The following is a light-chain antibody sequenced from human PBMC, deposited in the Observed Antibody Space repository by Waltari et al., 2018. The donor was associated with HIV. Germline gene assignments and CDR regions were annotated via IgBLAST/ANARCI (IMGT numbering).Light chain of an antibody. CDR3: QQSYSAPET. Sequence: DFQMPQSPSSLSASVEGRVTITCRPSQSICSYLNWYQQKPGKAPKLLIHAASSLQSGVPSRFSGSGSGTDFTLTINRLQPEDFATYYCQQSYSAPETFGQGTKLEIK. CDR1: QSICSY. CDR2: AAS. V-gene: IGKV1-39*01. J-gene: IGKJ2*01.